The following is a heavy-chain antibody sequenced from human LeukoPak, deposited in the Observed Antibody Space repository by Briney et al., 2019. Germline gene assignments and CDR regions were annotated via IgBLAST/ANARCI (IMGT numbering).Heavy chain of an antibody. CDR1: GFTFSSYS. J-gene: IGHJ6*03. V-gene: IGHV3-21*01. CDR3: ARTESGCSSTSCSTGYYYYMDV. CDR2: ISSSSSYI. D-gene: IGHD2-2*01. Sequence: GGSLRLSCAASGFTFSSYSMNWVRQAPGKGLEWVSSISSSSSYIYYADSVKGRFTISRDNAKNSLYLQMNSLRAEDTAVYYCARTESGCSSTSCSTGYYYYMDVWGKGTTVTVSS.